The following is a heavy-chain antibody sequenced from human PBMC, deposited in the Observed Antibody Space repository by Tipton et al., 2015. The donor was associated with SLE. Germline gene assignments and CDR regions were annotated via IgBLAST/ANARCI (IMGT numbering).Heavy chain of an antibody. J-gene: IGHJ4*02. CDR2: IYYSGST. CDR3: ARYYSTYIDS. CDR1: GGSSSRSSYY. Sequence: TLSLTCTVSGGSSSRSSYYWGWIRQPPGKGLEWIGTIYYSGSTYYNPSLKSRVTMSVDTSKNQFSLNLSSVTAADTAVYYCARYYSTYIDSWGQGTLVTVSS. D-gene: IGHD4-11*01. V-gene: IGHV4-39*07.